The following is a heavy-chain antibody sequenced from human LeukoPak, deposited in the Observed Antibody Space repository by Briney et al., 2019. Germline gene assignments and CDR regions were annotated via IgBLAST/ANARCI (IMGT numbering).Heavy chain of an antibody. CDR2: IIPILGIA. D-gene: IGHD6-13*01. CDR1: GGTFSSYA. V-gene: IGHV1-69*04. Sequence: GAPVKVSCKASGGTFSSYAISWVRQAPGQGLEWMGRIIPILGIANYAQKFQGRVTITADKSTSTAYMELSRLRSDDTAVYYCARGKRIAAAGSGYFDYWGQGTLVTVSS. J-gene: IGHJ4*02. CDR3: ARGKRIAAAGSGYFDY.